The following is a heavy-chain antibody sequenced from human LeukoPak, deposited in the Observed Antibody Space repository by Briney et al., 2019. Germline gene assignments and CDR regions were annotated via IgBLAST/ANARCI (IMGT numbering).Heavy chain of an antibody. CDR2: INAGNGIT. CDR3: ARDVAYYYDDNDYHDSSGYLFDY. D-gene: IGHD3-22*01. J-gene: IGHJ4*02. Sequence: ASVKVSCKASGGTFTGYAMHWVRQAPGQRLEWMGWINAGNGITKYSQKFQGRLTITTDRSASTAYMEMSSLRSEDTAVYYCARDVAYYYDDNDYHDSSGYLFDYWGQGTLVTVSS. CDR1: GGTFTGYA. V-gene: IGHV1-3*01.